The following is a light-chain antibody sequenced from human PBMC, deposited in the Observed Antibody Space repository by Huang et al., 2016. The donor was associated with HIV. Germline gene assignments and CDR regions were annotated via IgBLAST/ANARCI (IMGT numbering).Light chain of an antibody. CDR2: DAS. CDR1: QSVRSY. CDR3: QQRSAWPLT. J-gene: IGKJ4*01. V-gene: IGKV3-11*01. Sequence: EIVLTQSPATLSLSPGERATLSCRASQSVRSYLAWYQQKPGQAPRLLIYDASNRASGVPARFSGSGSGTGFTLTISNLQSEDFAVYYCQQRSAWPLTFGGGTKVEI.